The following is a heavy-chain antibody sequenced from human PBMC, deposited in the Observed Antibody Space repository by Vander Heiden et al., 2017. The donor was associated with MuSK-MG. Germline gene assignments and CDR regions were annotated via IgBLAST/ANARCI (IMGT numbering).Heavy chain of an antibody. CDR2: INHSGST. Sequence: QVQLQQWGAGLLKPSETLSLPCAVYGGSFSGYYWSWIRQPPGKGLEWIGEINHSGSTNYNPSLKSRVTISVDTSKNQFSLKLSSVTAADTAVYYCASTYSPFVGVAFDYWGQGTLVTVSS. V-gene: IGHV4-34*01. CDR1: GGSFSGYY. J-gene: IGHJ4*02. D-gene: IGHD2-15*01. CDR3: ASTYSPFVGVAFDY.